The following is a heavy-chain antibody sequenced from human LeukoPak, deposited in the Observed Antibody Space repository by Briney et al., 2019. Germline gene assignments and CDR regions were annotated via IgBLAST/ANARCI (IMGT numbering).Heavy chain of an antibody. D-gene: IGHD4-17*01. V-gene: IGHV1-2*02. CDR2: INPNSGGT. CDR1: GYPFTGYY. Sequence: ASVKVSCKASGYPFTGYYIHWVRQAPGQGLEWMGWINPNSGGTNYAQKFQGRVTMTSDTSIATAYMDLSRLTSDDTAVYYCAREISDYASAYWGRGTLVTVSS. J-gene: IGHJ4*02. CDR3: AREISDYASAY.